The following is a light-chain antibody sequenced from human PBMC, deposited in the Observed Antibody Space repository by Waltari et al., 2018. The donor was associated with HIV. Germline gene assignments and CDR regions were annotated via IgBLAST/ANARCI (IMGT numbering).Light chain of an antibody. CDR3: QQYGSSPPNT. CDR2: GAS. J-gene: IGKJ5*01. V-gene: IGKV3-20*01. Sequence: EIVLTQSPGTLSLSPGERATLSCRASQTINSRYLAWYRQKPGQAPRLLIYGASSRATGIPDRFSGSGSGTDFTLTISRLEPEDFAVYYCQQYGSSPPNTFGQGTRLDIK. CDR1: QTINSRY.